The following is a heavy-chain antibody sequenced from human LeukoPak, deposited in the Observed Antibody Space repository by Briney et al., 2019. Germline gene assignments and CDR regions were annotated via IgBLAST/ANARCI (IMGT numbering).Heavy chain of an antibody. Sequence: GSLRLSCAASGFTFSSYSMHWVRQAPGKGLEWVAVISYDGSNKYYADSVKGRFTISRDNSKNTLYLQMNSLRAEDTAVYYCARDHGFLEWLFDYWGQGTLVTVSS. CDR2: ISYDGSNK. J-gene: IGHJ4*02. CDR1: GFTFSSYS. CDR3: ARDHGFLEWLFDY. V-gene: IGHV3-30-3*01. D-gene: IGHD3-3*01.